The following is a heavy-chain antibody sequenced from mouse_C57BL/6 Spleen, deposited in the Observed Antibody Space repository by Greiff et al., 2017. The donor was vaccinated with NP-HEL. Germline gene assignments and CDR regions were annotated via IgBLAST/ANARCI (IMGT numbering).Heavy chain of an antibody. CDR3: ARTYYGSSHWYFDV. V-gene: IGHV1-76*01. J-gene: IGHJ1*03. Sequence: QVQLQQSGAELVRPGASVKLSCKASGYTFTDYYINWVKQRPGQGLEWIARIYPGSGNTYYNEKFKGKATLTAEKSSSTAYMQLSSLTSEDSAVYFCARTYYGSSHWYFDVWGTGTTVTVPS. D-gene: IGHD1-1*01. CDR1: GYTFTDYY. CDR2: IYPGSGNT.